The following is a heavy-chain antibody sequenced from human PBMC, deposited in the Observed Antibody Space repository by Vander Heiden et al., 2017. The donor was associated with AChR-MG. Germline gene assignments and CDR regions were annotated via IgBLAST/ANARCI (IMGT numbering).Heavy chain of an antibody. D-gene: IGHD6-19*01. J-gene: IGHJ4*02. Sequence: QVQLQESGPGLVKPSETLSLTCTVSGGSISNYYCGWVRQPAGRGLEWVGRIYSSGSTRFNPSLQSRVTMSVDTPKNQFSLKLRSVTAADTAVYFCVRDDGGWLDSWGQGTLVTVSS. CDR3: VRDDGGWLDS. CDR1: GGSISNYY. V-gene: IGHV4-4*07. CDR2: IYSSGST.